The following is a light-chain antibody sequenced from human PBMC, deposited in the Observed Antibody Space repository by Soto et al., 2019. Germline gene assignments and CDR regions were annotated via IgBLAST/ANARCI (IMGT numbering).Light chain of an antibody. CDR2: DDS. V-gene: IGKV1-5*01. J-gene: IGKJ2*01. CDR1: QTISSW. CDR3: HQYKSYPFT. Sequence: DXQMTQPPSTLSXSVGDRGTTTCRSSQTISSWLDCYQQKPGKAPKLLIYDDSSLESGVPSRLSGSGSGTEFTITISSLQPDDFATYYCHQYKSYPFTFGQVTKVAIK.